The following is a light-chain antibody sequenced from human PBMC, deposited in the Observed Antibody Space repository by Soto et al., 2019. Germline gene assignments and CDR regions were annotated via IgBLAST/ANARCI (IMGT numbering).Light chain of an antibody. J-gene: IGLJ3*02. CDR1: SSDVGGYNF. CDR2: EVT. V-gene: IGLV2-8*01. Sequence: QSALTQPPSASGSPGQSVTISCTGTSSDVGGYNFVSWYQQYPGKAPKLIVFEVTKRPSGVPDRFSASKSGNTASLTVSGLQAEDEADYYCSSYAATNNLVFGGGTKLTVL. CDR3: SSYAATNNLV.